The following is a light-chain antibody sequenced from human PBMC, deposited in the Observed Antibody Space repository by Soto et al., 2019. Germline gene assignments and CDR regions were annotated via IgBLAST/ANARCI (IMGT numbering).Light chain of an antibody. Sequence: QSALTQPASVSGSPGQSITISCTGTSSDVRSYNLVSWYQQHPGKAPKLMISEVTKRPSGVSNRFSGSKSGNTASLTISGLQAEDESDYYCCSYAGSNTWVFGGGTKLTVL. CDR1: SSDVRSYNL. CDR2: EVT. J-gene: IGLJ3*02. V-gene: IGLV2-23*02. CDR3: CSYAGSNTWV.